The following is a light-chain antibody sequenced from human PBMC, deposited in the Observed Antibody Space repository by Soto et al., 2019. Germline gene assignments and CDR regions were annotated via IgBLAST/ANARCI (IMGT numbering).Light chain of an antibody. J-gene: IGKJ3*01. Sequence: ILITQSPSPLSLSTGDTAPLTCGSTSTVHWHLACYQVRPGQPPRLLISGSSVRADGVPERFSGGGAGTQFTLYIDGVQLEDVGTYYCQQYFQWHFTFGQGTKVDIK. CDR1: STVHWH. CDR3: QQYFQWHFT. CDR2: GSS. V-gene: IGKV3-15*01.